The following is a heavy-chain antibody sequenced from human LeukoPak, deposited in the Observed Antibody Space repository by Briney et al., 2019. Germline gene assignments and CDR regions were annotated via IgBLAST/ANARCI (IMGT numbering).Heavy chain of an antibody. CDR3: TRHRLTDYYDSSGYPNGRLLHNWFDP. CDR1: GFTFSGSA. CDR2: IRSKANSYAT. Sequence: GGSLRLSCAASGFTFSGSAMHWVRQASGKGLEWVGRIRSKANSYATAYAASVKGRFTISRDDSKNTAYLQMNSLKTEDTAVYYCTRHRLTDYYDSSGYPNGRLLHNWFDPWGQGTLVTVSS. V-gene: IGHV3-73*01. D-gene: IGHD3-22*01. J-gene: IGHJ5*02.